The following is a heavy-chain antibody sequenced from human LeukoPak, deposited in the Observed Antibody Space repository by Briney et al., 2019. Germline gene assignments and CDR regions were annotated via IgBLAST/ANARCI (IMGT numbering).Heavy chain of an antibody. CDR2: VSYDGNHK. V-gene: IGHV3-30*04. CDR3: ARRVMETVVVLAATGGGFDL. D-gene: IGHD2-2*03. J-gene: IGHJ3*01. Sequence: PGGSLRLSCAASGFSFRTYAMHWVRQAPGKGLEWVSLVSYDGNHKYYADSVKGRFTISRDNSKNTLSLQMNSLTPDDTALYYCARRVMETVVVLAATGGGFDLWGQGTMVTVSS. CDR1: GFSFRTYA.